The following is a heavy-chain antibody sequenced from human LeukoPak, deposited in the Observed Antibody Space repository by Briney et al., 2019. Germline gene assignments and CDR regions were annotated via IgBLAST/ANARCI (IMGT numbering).Heavy chain of an antibody. CDR2: INPNSGGT. D-gene: IGHD2-2*01. CDR3: ARSPYCSSTSCYYWFDP. CDR1: GYTFTGYY. Sequence: ASVKVSCKASGYTFTGYYMHWVRQAPGQGLGWMGWINPNSGGTNYAQKFQGWVTMTRDTSISTAYMELSRLRSDDTAVYYCARSPYCSSTSCYYWFDPWGQGTLVTVSS. J-gene: IGHJ5*02. V-gene: IGHV1-2*04.